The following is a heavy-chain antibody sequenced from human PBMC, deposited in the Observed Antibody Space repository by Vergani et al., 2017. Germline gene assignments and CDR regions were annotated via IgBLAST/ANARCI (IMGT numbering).Heavy chain of an antibody. CDR2: ISYDGSNK. CDR1: GFTFSSYG. J-gene: IGHJ6*03. Sequence: QVQLVESGGGVVQPGRSLRLSCAASGFTFSSYGMHWVRQAPGKGLEWVAVISYDGSNKYYADSVKGRFTISRDNSKNTLYLQMNSLRAEDTAVYYCAKEENYDILTGYTGFYYYYMDVWGKGTTVTVSS. D-gene: IGHD3-9*01. V-gene: IGHV3-30*18. CDR3: AKEENYDILTGYTGFYYYYMDV.